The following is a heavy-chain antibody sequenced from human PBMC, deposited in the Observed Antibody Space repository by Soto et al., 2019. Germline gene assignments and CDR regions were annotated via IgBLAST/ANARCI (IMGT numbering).Heavy chain of an antibody. CDR1: GFTFASSA. V-gene: IGHV1-58*02. CDR3: AAELGYCSGGSCPHNWFDP. Sequence: EASVKVSCKASGFTFASSARRWVRQARGQRLEWIGWIVVGSGNTNYAQKFQERVTITRDMSTSTAYMELSSLRSEDTAVYYCAAELGYCSGGSCPHNWFDPWGQGTLVTVSS. J-gene: IGHJ5*02. CDR2: IVVGSGNT. D-gene: IGHD2-15*01.